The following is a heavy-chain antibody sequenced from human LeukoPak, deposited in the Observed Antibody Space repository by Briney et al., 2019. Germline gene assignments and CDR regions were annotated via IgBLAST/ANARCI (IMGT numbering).Heavy chain of an antibody. V-gene: IGHV3-33*01. CDR1: GFTLSSSG. CDR2: IWYDGSNK. J-gene: IGHJ5*02. D-gene: IGHD6-13*01. CDR3: ARDGFRIAAAGTPTWFDP. Sequence: GGSLRLSCAAPGFTLSSSGMHWVRQAPGKGLEWVAVIWYDGSNKYYADSVKGRLTISRDNSKNTLYLQMKSLRAEDTAVYYCARDGFRIAAAGTPTWFDPWGQGTLVTVSS.